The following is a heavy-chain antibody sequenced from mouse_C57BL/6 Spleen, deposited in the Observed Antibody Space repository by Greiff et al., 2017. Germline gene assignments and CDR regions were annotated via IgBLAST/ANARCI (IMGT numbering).Heavy chain of an antibody. CDR2: IYPGSGST. J-gene: IGHJ2*01. D-gene: IGHD4-1*01. V-gene: IGHV1-55*01. Sequence: VQLQQPGAELVKPGASVKMSCKASGYTFPSYWITWVKQRPGQGLEWIGDIYPGSGSTTYNEKCKSKATLTVDTSSSTAYMQLSSLTSEDSAVYYCARRGTNWDVGYWGQGTTLTVSS. CDR3: ARRGTNWDVGY. CDR1: GYTFPSYW.